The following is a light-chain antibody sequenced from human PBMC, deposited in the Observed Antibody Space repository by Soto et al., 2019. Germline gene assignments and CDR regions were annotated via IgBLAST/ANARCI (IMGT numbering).Light chain of an antibody. CDR2: GAS. V-gene: IGKV3-20*01. J-gene: IGKJ5*01. CDR1: QSVSIY. CDR3: QQYGSLIT. Sequence: EIVLAQSPATLSLSPGERSTLSCRASQSVSIYLAWYQQKPGQAPRLLIYGASNRATGIPDRFSGSGSGTDFTLTISRLEPEDFAVYYCQQYGSLITFGQGTRLEIK.